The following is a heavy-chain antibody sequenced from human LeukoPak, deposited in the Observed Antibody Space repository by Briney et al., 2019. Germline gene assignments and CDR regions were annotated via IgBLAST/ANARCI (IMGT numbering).Heavy chain of an antibody. D-gene: IGHD3-22*01. CDR1: GFTFDDYA. V-gene: IGHV3-9*01. J-gene: IGHJ4*02. Sequence: PGGSLRLSCVASGFTFDDYAMHWVRQAPGKGLEWVSGISWNSGSIGYADSVKGRFTISRDNAKNSLYLQMNSLRAEDTALYYCARYDNSGYEAFDYWGQGTLVTVSS. CDR2: ISWNSGSI. CDR3: ARYDNSGYEAFDY.